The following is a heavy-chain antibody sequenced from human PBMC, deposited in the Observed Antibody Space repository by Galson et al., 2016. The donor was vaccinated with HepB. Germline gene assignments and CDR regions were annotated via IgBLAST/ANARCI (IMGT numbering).Heavy chain of an antibody. Sequence: SLRLSCAASGFTFDDYTMHWVRQAPGKGLEWVSLISWDGGSTYYADSVKGRFTISRDNSKNSLYLQMNSLRTEDTALYYCAKDMSQSGSGSYRVWALGYYYYGMGVWGQGT. CDR1: GFTFDDYT. CDR2: ISWDGGST. D-gene: IGHD3-10*01. J-gene: IGHJ6*02. V-gene: IGHV3-43*01. CDR3: AKDMSQSGSGSYRVWALGYYYYGMGV.